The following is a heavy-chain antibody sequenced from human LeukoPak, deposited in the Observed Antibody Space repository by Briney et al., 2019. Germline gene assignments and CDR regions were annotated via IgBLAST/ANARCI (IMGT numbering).Heavy chain of an antibody. J-gene: IGHJ5*02. CDR2: INESGTT. V-gene: IGHV4-34*01. Sequence: SETLSLTCAVFGGSFSGYYWTWVRQAPGKGLEWIGEINESGTTNYNASLNNRVTISVDTSKNQFSLKLTSLTAADTAVFYCARALMTLVRGVPRTTWFHPWGQGTLATVSS. CDR3: ARALMTLVRGVPRTTWFHP. D-gene: IGHD3-10*01. CDR1: GGSFSGYY.